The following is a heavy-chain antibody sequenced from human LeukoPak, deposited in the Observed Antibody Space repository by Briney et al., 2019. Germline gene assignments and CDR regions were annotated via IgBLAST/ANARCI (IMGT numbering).Heavy chain of an antibody. Sequence: GGSLRLSCAASGFTFSSYAMHWVRQAPGKGLEWVAVTSYDGSNKYYADSVKGRFTISRDNSKNTLYLQMNSLRAEDTAVYYCAGGGIAAAGPKSLTYYYYGMDVWGQGTTVTVSS. CDR1: GFTFSSYA. CDR2: TSYDGSNK. CDR3: AGGGIAAAGPKSLTYYYYGMDV. D-gene: IGHD6-13*01. V-gene: IGHV3-30*04. J-gene: IGHJ6*02.